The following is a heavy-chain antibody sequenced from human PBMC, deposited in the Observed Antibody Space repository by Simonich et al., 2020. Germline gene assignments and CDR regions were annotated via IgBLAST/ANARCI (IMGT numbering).Heavy chain of an antibody. J-gene: IGHJ3*02. CDR3: ARDYSNYDAFDI. D-gene: IGHD4-4*01. CDR1: GFSFSSYW. V-gene: IGHV3-74*01. CDR2: INSDGSRT. Sequence: EVQLVESGGGLVQPGGSLRLSCAASGFSFSSYWMHWVRQAPGKGLVGVSRINSDGSRTSYADSVKGRFTISRDNAKNTLYLQMNSLRAEDTAVYYCARDYSNYDAFDIWGQGTMVTVSS.